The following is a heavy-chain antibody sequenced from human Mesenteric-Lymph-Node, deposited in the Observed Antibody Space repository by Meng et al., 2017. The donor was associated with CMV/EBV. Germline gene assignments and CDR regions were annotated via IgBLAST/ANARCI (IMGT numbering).Heavy chain of an antibody. D-gene: IGHD6-13*01. Sequence: GESLKISCAASGFTFSSYAMSWVRQAPGKGLEWVSAISGSGGSTYYADSVKGRFTISRDNAKNTLYLQMNSLRAEDTAVYYCARDGRSWYSYYYGMDVWGQGTTVTVS. CDR3: ARDGRSWYSYYYGMDV. CDR1: GFTFSSYA. V-gene: IGHV3-23*01. J-gene: IGHJ6*02. CDR2: ISGSGGST.